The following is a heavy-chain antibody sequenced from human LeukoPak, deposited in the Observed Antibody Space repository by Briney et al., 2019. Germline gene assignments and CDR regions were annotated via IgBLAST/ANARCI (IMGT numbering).Heavy chain of an antibody. CDR1: GFTFTRFS. Sequence: GGSLRLSCAGSGFTFTRFSMHWVRQTPGKGPVWVARINVEGTTTTYADSVEGRFTISRDENTLYLQMNHLRVDDTAVYYCTRGGEEPFDYWGQGTLVTVSP. CDR2: INVEGTTT. D-gene: IGHD3-10*01. CDR3: TRGGEEPFDY. J-gene: IGHJ4*02. V-gene: IGHV3-74*01.